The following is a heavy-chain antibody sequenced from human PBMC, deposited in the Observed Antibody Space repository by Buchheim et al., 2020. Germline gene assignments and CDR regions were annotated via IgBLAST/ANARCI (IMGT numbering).Heavy chain of an antibody. CDR1: GFTSGSYA. J-gene: IGHJ5*02. V-gene: IGHV3-23*01. CDR2: IGGSGDKT. CDR3: AKGRGLDR. Sequence: EVQLLASGGGLVQPGGSLRLSCAASGFTSGSYAMAWVRQAPGQGLEWVASIGGSGDKTYYRDSVKGRFTISRDSSKNTLYLQMNSLRVEDTALYFCAKGRGLDRWGQGT.